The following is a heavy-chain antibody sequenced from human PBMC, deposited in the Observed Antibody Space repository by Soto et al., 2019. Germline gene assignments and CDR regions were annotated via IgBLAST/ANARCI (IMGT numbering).Heavy chain of an antibody. J-gene: IGHJ4*02. CDR3: ARDPRVYGSGSYYNADY. CDR1: GGTFSSYA. CDR2: IIPIFGTA. D-gene: IGHD3-10*01. Sequence: QVQLVQSGAEVKKPGSSVKVSCKASGGTFSSYAISWVRQAPGQGLEWMGGIIPIFGTANYAQKFQGRVTITADESTSTAYMELSSLRAEDTAVYYCARDPRVYGSGSYYNADYWGQGTLVTVSS. V-gene: IGHV1-69*01.